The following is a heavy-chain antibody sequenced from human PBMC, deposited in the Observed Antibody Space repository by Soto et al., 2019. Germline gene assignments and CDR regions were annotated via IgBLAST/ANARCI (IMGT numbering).Heavy chain of an antibody. V-gene: IGHV3-30*18. D-gene: IGHD2-21*02. CDR2: ISYHGSNGSNK. CDR1: GFTFTSYG. J-gene: IGHJ4*02. Sequence: QVQLLESGGGVVQPGRSLRLSCAASGFTFTSYGMHWVRQAPGKGLEWVAVISYHGSNGSNKNYADSVKGRFTISRDNSKNTLYLQMNSLKPEDTAVYYCAKERLEDCGGDCYAFDYWGQGTLVTVSS. CDR3: AKERLEDCGGDCYAFDY.